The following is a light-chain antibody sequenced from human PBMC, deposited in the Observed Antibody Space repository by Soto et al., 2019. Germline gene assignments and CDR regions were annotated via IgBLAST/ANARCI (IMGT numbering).Light chain of an antibody. V-gene: IGLV2-14*01. CDR3: SSYTSSSTLEV. Sequence: QSVLTQPASVSGSPGQSITISCTGTSSDVGGYNYVSGYQQHPGKAPKLMIYDVSNRPSGVSNRFSGSKSGNTASLTISGLQAEDEADYYCSSYTSSSTLEVFGTGTKLTVL. J-gene: IGLJ1*01. CDR2: DVS. CDR1: SSDVGGYNY.